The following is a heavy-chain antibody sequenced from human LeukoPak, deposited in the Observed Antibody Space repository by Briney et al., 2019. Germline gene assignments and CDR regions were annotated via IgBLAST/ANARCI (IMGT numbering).Heavy chain of an antibody. D-gene: IGHD3-10*01. V-gene: IGHV1-69*13. CDR3: ARGYYYGSGSYYIADY. CDR1: GGTFSSYA. J-gene: IGHJ4*02. CDR2: IIPIFGTA. Sequence: ASVKVSRKASGGTFSSYAISWVRQAPGQGLEWMGGIIPIFGTANYAQKFQGRVTITADESTSTAYMELSSLRSEDTAVYYCARGYYYGSGSYYIADYWGQGTLVTVSS.